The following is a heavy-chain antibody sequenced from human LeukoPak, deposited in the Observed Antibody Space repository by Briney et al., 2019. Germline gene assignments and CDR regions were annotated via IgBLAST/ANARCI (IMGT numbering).Heavy chain of an antibody. CDR1: GFTLSSYE. CDR2: IDYSGGST. V-gene: IGHV3-23*01. Sequence: GGSLRLSCTASGFTLSSYEMSWIRQAPGKGLEWVSSIDYSGGSTHYADSVMGRFTISRDNAKNSLYLQMNSLRAEDAAVYYCARGHYGLDCWGQGTLVIVSS. CDR3: ARGHYGLDC. J-gene: IGHJ4*02. D-gene: IGHD4-17*01.